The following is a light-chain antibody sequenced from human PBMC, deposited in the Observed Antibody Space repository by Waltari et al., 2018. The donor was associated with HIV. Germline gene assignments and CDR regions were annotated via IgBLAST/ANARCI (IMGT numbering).Light chain of an antibody. CDR2: EGN. CDR3: SSYTSFSTVL. V-gene: IGLV2-23*03. CDR1: SSDVGTYSL. J-gene: IGLJ2*01. Sequence: QSALTQPASVSGSPGQSITISCTGSSSDVGTYSLVSWYQHHPGKAPKLMIYEGNKRPSGVSNRFSGSKSGNTASLTISVLQAEDEADYYCSSYTSFSTVLFGGGTKLTVL.